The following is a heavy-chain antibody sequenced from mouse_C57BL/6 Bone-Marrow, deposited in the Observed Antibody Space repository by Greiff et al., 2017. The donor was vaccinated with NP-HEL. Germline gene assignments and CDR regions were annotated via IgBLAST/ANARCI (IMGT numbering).Heavy chain of an antibody. CDR1: GYTFTDYY. CDR2: INPYNGGT. J-gene: IGHJ3*01. V-gene: IGHV1-19*01. CDR3: AREGSSGYGFAY. Sequence: VQLQQSGPVLVKPGASVKMSCKASGYTFTDYYMNWVKQSHGKSLEWIGVINPYNGGTSYNQKFKGKATLTVDKSSSTAYMELNSLTSEDSAVYYCAREGSSGYGFAYWGQGTLVTVSA. D-gene: IGHD3-2*02.